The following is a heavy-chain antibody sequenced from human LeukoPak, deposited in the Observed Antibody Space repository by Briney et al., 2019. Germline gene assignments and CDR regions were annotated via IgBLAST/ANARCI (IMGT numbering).Heavy chain of an antibody. CDR3: ARAPHYSNYGPYYYGMDV. CDR2: ISNNGGYT. Sequence: GGSLRLSCAASGFTFSSSAMSWVRQAPGKGLEWVSAISNNGGYTNYADSVKGRFTISRDNAKNSLYLQMNSLRAEDTAVYYCARAPHYSNYGPYYYGMDVWGQGTTVTVSS. J-gene: IGHJ6*02. D-gene: IGHD4-11*01. CDR1: GFTFSSSA. V-gene: IGHV3-21*01.